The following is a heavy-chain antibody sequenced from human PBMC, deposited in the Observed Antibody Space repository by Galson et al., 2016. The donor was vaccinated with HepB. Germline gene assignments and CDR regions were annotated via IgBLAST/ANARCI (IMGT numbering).Heavy chain of an antibody. CDR2: VYSDGST. V-gene: IGHV3-53*01. Sequence: SLRLSCAASGSTVSSNYLSWVRQAPGKGLEWVSIVYSDGSTYYSDSVRGRFTIPRDNSNNIVYLQMNSLRAEDTAVYFCAKNKATARVWGHYYYYMDVWGKGTTVTVSS. CDR1: GSTVSSNY. D-gene: IGHD3-16*01. J-gene: IGHJ6*03. CDR3: AKNKATARVWGHYYYYMDV.